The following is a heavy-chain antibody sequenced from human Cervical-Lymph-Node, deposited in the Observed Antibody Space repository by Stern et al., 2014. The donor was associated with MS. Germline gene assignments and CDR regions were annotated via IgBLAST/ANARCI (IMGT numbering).Heavy chain of an antibody. CDR3: ARVVTVAGTSFDF. V-gene: IGHV3-30-3*01. CDR2: VSYDGSKK. J-gene: IGHJ4*02. D-gene: IGHD6-19*01. CDR1: GFAFSNFA. Sequence: VQLEESGGGVVQPGRSLRLSCAASGFAFSNFAMHWVRQAPGKGLEWVALVSYDGSKKYYADSVRGRFTISRDNSKNTLYLQMNSLRAEDTAVYHCARVVTVAGTSFDFWGQGTLVTVSS.